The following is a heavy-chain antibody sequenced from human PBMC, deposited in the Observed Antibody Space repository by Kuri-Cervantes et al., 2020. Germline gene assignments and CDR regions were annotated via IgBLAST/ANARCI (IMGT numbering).Heavy chain of an antibody. D-gene: IGHD2-21*02. CDR2: IIPIFGTA. V-gene: IGHV1-69*13. Sequence: SVKVSCKASGYTFTSYGISWVRQAPGQGLEWMGGIIPIFGTANYAQKFQGRVTITADESTSTAYMELSSLRSEDTAVYYCARGGGGDCYSGCWFDPWGQGTLVTVSS. CDR3: ARGGGGDCYSGCWFDP. J-gene: IGHJ5*02. CDR1: GYTFTSYG.